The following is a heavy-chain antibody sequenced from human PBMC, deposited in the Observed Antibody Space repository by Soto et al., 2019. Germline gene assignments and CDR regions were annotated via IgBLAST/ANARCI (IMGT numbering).Heavy chain of an antibody. J-gene: IGHJ4*02. V-gene: IGHV3-21*01. CDR2: INGRGNYK. D-gene: IGHD1-26*01. CDR1: GFTLTTYT. Sequence: SLRLSCVASGFTLTTYTMNWVRQAPGMGLEWVASINGRGNYKYYTDSVEGRFTISRDNAENSLCLHMNSLGAEDTAVYYCAREDGVVGATSAFDYWGQGTLVTVSS. CDR3: AREDGVVGATSAFDY.